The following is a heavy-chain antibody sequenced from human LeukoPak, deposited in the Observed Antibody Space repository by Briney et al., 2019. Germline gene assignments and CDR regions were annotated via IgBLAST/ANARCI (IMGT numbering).Heavy chain of an antibody. CDR3: AKSGYNRFDY. J-gene: IGHJ4*02. Sequence: GGSLRLSCGASGFTFTNYGMHWVRQAPGKGLEWVAFYAESVKGRFTISRDNSKNTLYLQMNSLRAEDTAVYYCAKSGYNRFDYWGQGTLVTVSS. V-gene: IGHV3-30-5*02. D-gene: IGHD5-24*01. CDR1: GFTFTNYG.